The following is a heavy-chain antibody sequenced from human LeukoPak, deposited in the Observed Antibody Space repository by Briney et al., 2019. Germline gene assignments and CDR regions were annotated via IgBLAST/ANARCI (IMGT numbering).Heavy chain of an antibody. Sequence: ASVKVSCKASGYTFTSYDINWVRQATGQGLEWMGWMNPNSGNTGYAQKFQGRVTMTRDTSISTAYMELSRLRSDDTAVYYCARDRELRWDFDYWGQGTLVTVSS. CDR1: GYTFTSYD. CDR2: MNPNSGNT. V-gene: IGHV1-8*01. J-gene: IGHJ4*02. D-gene: IGHD4-23*01. CDR3: ARDRELRWDFDY.